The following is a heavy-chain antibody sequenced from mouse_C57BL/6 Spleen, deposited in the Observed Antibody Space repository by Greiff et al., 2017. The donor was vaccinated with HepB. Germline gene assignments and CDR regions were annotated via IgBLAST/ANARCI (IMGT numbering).Heavy chain of an antibody. CDR1: GFTFSSYA. CDR2: ISDGGSYT. Sequence: EVKLMESGGGLVKPGGSLKLSCAASGFTFSSYAMSWVRQTPEKRLEWVATISDGGSYTYYPDNVKGRFTISRDNAKNNLYLQMSHLKSEDTAMYYCARDPIYYDYVVDYWGQGTTLTVSS. CDR3: ARDPIYYDYVVDY. V-gene: IGHV5-4*01. J-gene: IGHJ2*01. D-gene: IGHD2-4*01.